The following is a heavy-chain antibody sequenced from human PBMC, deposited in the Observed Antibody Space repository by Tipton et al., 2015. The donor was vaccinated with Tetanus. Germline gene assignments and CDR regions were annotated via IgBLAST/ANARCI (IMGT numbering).Heavy chain of an antibody. V-gene: IGHV3-30-3*01. CDR1: GITFSSHA. CDR3: AKDPASRGWFDP. Sequence: SLRLSCAASGITFSSHALHWVRQAPGKGLEWVAVISNDGDNKFYADSVTGRFTISRDNSKNTVYLQMNSLRDEDTAVYYCAKDPASRGWFDPWGQGTLVSVSS. J-gene: IGHJ5*02. CDR2: ISNDGDNK.